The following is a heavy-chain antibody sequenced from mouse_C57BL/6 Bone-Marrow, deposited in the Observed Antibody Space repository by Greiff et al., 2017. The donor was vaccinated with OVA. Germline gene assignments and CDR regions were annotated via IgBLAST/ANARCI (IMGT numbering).Heavy chain of an antibody. V-gene: IGHV1-69*01. D-gene: IGHD1-1*01. CDR3: ARGDYGSSFPY. Sequence: QVQLQQPGAELVMPGASVKLSCKASGYTFTSYWMHWVKQRPGQGLEWIGEIDPSDSYPTYNQKFKGKSTLTVDKSSSTAYMQLSSLTSEDSAVYYGARGDYGSSFPYWGQGTTLTVSS. J-gene: IGHJ2*01. CDR1: GYTFTSYW. CDR2: IDPSDSYP.